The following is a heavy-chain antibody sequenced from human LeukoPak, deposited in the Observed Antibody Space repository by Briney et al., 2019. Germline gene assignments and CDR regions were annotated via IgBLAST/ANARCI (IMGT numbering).Heavy chain of an antibody. CDR2: FSYSGST. V-gene: IGHV4-59*02. J-gene: IGHJ4*02. CDR3: ARGPLDSGYTYFDY. D-gene: IGHD5-12*01. Sequence: SETLSLTCTVSGASVSSYYWSWIRQPPGKGPEWIGYFSYSGSTNYNPSLKSRVAISVDTSKNQFSLNLSSVTAADTAVYYCARGPLDSGYTYFDYWGQGTLVSVAS. CDR1: GASVSSYY.